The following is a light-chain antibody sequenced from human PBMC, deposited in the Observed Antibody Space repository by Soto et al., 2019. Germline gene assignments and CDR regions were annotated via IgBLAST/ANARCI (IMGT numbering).Light chain of an antibody. J-gene: IGKJ3*01. CDR2: AAS. CDR3: QQSYSTLFT. Sequence: DIQMTQSPSSLSASVGDRVTITCRASQSISSYLNWYQQKPGKAPKLLIYAASSLQSGVPSRFGGSGSGTDFTLTISSLQPEDIATYYCQQSYSTLFTFGPGTKVDIK. CDR1: QSISSY. V-gene: IGKV1-39*01.